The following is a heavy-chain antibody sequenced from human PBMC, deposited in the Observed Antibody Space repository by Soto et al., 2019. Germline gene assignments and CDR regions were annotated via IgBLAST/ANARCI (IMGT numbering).Heavy chain of an antibody. J-gene: IGHJ4*02. CDR1: GYSFSSWW. CDR2: IYPGDSDT. CDR3: SRSPSPLVHPYYFDY. V-gene: IGHV5-51*01. Sequence: GESLKISCKASGYSFSSWWIGWVRQMPGKGLEWMGIIYPGDSDTRYSPSFQGQVTISADRSISPAYLQWTSLKASDTATYYSSRSPSPLVHPYYFDYWGQGTLVTVSS.